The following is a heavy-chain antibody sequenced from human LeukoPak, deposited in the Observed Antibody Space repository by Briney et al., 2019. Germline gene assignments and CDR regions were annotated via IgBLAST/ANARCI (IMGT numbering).Heavy chain of an antibody. CDR2: IAFSSSST. CDR3: VRDHIWAFDS. V-gene: IGHV3-48*01. J-gene: IGHJ4*02. D-gene: IGHD2-21*01. CDR1: GFTFSTYT. Sequence: GGSLRLSCSASGFTFSTYTMNWVRQAPGKGLEWVSYIAFSSSSTSYADSVKGRFTISRDIAKNSLYLQMDSLGAEDSAVYYCVRDHIWAFDSWGQGVLVTVSS.